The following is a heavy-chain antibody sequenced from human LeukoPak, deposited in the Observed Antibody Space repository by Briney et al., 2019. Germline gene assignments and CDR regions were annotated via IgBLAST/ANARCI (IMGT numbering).Heavy chain of an antibody. CDR1: GFTFSSYA. D-gene: IGHD1-26*01. V-gene: IGHV3-23*01. CDR3: AKDLVWSGSYLEAFDI. J-gene: IGHJ3*02. CDR2: ISGSGGST. Sequence: PGGSLRLSCAASGFTFSSYAMSWVRQAPGKGLEWVSAISGSGGSTYYADSVKGRFTISRDNSKNTLYLQMNSLRAEDTAVYYCAKDLVWSGSYLEAFDIWGQGTMVTVSS.